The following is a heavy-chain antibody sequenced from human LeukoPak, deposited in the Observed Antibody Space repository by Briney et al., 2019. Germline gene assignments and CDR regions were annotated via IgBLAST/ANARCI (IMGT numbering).Heavy chain of an antibody. D-gene: IGHD2-2*01. CDR2: IYSGGST. J-gene: IGHJ4*02. Sequence: GGSLRLSRAALGFTVSSNYMSWVRQAPGKGLEWVSVIYSGGSTYYADSVKGRFTISRDNSKNTLYLQMNSLRAEDTAVYYCARSPRNIVVAHYFDYWGQGTLVTVSS. CDR3: ARSPRNIVVAHYFDY. V-gene: IGHV3-66*01. CDR1: GFTVSSNY.